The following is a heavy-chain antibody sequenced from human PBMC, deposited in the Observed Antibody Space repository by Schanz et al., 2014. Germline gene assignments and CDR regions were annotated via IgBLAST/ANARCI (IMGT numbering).Heavy chain of an antibody. CDR2: ISGDHRNT. V-gene: IGHV3-23*04. CDR3: AKDAENTAMITDYFDY. D-gene: IGHD5-18*01. J-gene: IGHJ4*02. CDR1: GFTFSTHA. Sequence: EVQLVESGGGLVQPGGSLRLSCAASGFTFSTHAMSWVRQAPGKGLEWVSSISGDHRNTFYADSVRGRFTISRDNSKTTVYLQMNSLRAEDTAVYYCAKDAENTAMITDYFDYWGQGTLVTVSS.